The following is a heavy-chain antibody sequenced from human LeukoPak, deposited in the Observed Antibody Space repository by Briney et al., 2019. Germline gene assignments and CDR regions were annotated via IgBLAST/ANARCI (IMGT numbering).Heavy chain of an antibody. D-gene: IGHD3-22*01. CDR1: GGSISSYY. J-gene: IGHJ2*01. CDR3: ARHDKPRWYFDL. Sequence: SETLSLTCTVSGGSISSYYWSWIRQPPGKGLEWIGYIYYSGSTNYNPSLKSRVTISVDTSKNQFSLKLSSVTAADTAVYYCARHDKPRWYFDLWGRGTLVTVSS. CDR2: IYYSGST. V-gene: IGHV4-59*08.